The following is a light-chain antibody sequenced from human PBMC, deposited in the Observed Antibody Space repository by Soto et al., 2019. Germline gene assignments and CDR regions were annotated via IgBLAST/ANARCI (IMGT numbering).Light chain of an antibody. CDR1: QSISSN. J-gene: IGKJ2*01. CDR2: RTS. CDR3: HQYDDGPYT. V-gene: IGKV3-15*01. Sequence: EIVMTQSPATLSVSPGERATLSCRASQSISSNLAWYQQKPGQAPRLLMFRTSSRATGFPARFSGSGSGTEFNLTISSLQSEDFGVYYCHQYDDGPYTFGQGTKVDIK.